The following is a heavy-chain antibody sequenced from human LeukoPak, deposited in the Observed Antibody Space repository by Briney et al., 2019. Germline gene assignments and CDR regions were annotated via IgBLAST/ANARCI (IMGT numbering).Heavy chain of an antibody. Sequence: SETLSLTCTVSGGSISSYYWSWIRQPPGKGLEWIGYIYYSGSASYNPSLKSRVTLSVDRSKNQFSLKMTSVTAADTAVYYCARGPYSSHDYLSFYYYKGLDVWGQGTTVIVSS. CDR3: ARGPYSSHDYLSFYYYKGLDV. V-gene: IGHV4-59*12. CDR1: GGSISSYY. CDR2: IYYSGSA. D-gene: IGHD3-10*01. J-gene: IGHJ6*02.